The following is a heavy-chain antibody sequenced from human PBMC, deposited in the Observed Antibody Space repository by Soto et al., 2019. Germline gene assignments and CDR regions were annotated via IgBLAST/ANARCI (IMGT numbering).Heavy chain of an antibody. D-gene: IGHD3-22*01. CDR2: ISSNGNYI. V-gene: IGHV3-21*01. CDR1: GFTFSDFA. CDR3: ARGTHYYDSIGYSHFFDY. Sequence: SGGSLRLSCRASGFTFSDFAMSWVRQAPGKGLEWVSSISSNGNYIYYADSMKGRFTISRDNAEKSLYLQMNSLRGEDTAVYYCARGTHYYDSIGYSHFFDYWGQGTLVTVSS. J-gene: IGHJ4*02.